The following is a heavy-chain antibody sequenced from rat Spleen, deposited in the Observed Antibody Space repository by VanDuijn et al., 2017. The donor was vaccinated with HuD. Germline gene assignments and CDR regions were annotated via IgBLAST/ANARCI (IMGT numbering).Heavy chain of an antibody. V-gene: IGHV5-29*01. J-gene: IGHJ2*01. Sequence: EVQLVESGGGLVQPGNSLKLSCAASGFTFSDYAMAWVRQAPTKGLEWVAAISYGDSSGHSSTYYRDSVKGRFTISRDNAKSTLSLQMDSLRSEDTATYYCARRHYGYTDYFDSWGQGVMVTVSS. CDR2: ISYGDSSGHSST. D-gene: IGHD1-11*01. CDR3: ARRHYGYTDYFDS. CDR1: GFTFSDYA.